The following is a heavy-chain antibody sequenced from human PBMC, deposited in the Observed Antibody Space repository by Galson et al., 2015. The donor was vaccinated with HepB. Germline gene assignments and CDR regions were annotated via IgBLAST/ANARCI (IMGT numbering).Heavy chain of an antibody. Sequence: SVKVSCKASVGALRSYTLSWVRQAPGQGLEWMGRLIPILGTANYAENFQGRVTITADTSTDTAYMELSSLKSEDTAVYYCAKGGSTSTFDYWGQGTLVIVSS. V-gene: IGHV1-69*08. CDR3: AKGGSTSTFDY. J-gene: IGHJ4*01. D-gene: IGHD2-15*01. CDR2: LIPILGTA. CDR1: VGALRSYT.